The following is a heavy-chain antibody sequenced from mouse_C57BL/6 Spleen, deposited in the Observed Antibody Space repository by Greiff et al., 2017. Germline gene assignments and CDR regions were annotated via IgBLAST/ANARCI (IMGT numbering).Heavy chain of an antibody. J-gene: IGHJ3*01. Sequence: VQLQQSGAELARPGASVKLSCKASGYTFTSYGISWVKQRTGQGLEWIGEIYPRSGNTYYNEKFKGKATLTADKSSSTAYMELRSLTSEDSAVYFCASSQGGFAYWGQGTLVTVSA. CDR3: ASSQGGFAY. CDR1: GYTFTSYG. V-gene: IGHV1-81*01. CDR2: IYPRSGNT.